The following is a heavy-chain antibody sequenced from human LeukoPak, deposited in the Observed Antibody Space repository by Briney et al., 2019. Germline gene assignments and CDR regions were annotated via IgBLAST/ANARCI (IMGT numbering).Heavy chain of an antibody. Sequence: PSETLSLTCTVSGGSISSGGYYWSWIRQHPGKGLEWIGYIYYSGSTYYNPSLKSRVTISVDTSKNQFSLKLSSVTAADTAVYYCVCGGNPDIRIDYWGQGTLVTVSS. D-gene: IGHD4-23*01. CDR1: GGSISSGGYY. CDR2: IYYSGST. V-gene: IGHV4-31*03. CDR3: VCGGNPDIRIDY. J-gene: IGHJ4*02.